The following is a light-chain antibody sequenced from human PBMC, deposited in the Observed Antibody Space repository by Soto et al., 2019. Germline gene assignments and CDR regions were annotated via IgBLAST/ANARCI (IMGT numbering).Light chain of an antibody. J-gene: IGKJ1*01. V-gene: IGKV3-20*01. CDR3: QQYSRAPACT. Sequence: EVTLTQSPGSLSLSPGERATLSCRASQRLKSDYFAWYQQRRGQAPRLLIYGTSIRASGIPDRFSGSGSGTDFTLTISRLEPEDFAVYYCQQYSRAPACTFGQGTKVEV. CDR1: QRLKSDY. CDR2: GTS.